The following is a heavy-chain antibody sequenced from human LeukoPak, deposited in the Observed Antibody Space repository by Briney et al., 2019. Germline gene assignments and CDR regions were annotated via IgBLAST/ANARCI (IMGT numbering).Heavy chain of an antibody. D-gene: IGHD3-3*01. V-gene: IGHV4-34*01. J-gene: IGHJ6*02. CDR1: GGSFSGYY. Sequence: SETLSLTCAVYGGSFSGYYWSWIRQPPGKGLEWIGEINHSGSTNYNPSLKSRVTISVDTSKNQFSLKLSSETAADTAVYYCARGGPGDFWSGYYLYGMDVWGQGTTVTVSS. CDR3: ARGGPGDFWSGYYLYGMDV. CDR2: INHSGST.